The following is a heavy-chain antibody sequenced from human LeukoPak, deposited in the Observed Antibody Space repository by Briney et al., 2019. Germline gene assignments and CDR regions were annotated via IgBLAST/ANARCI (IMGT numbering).Heavy chain of an antibody. CDR2: INSDGSST. Sequence: GGSLRLSCAASGFTFSRYWMHWVHQAPGKGLLWVSRINSDGSSTYYADSVKGRFTTSRDNAKNALHLQMNSLTAEDTAVYYCVLDLFSSFAFDIWGQGTMVTVSS. CDR1: GFTFSRYW. J-gene: IGHJ3*02. D-gene: IGHD3/OR15-3a*01. CDR3: VLDLFSSFAFDI. V-gene: IGHV3-74*01.